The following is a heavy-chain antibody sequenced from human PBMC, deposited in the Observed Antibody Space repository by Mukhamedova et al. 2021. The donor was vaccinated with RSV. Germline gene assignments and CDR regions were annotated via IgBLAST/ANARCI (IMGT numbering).Heavy chain of an antibody. CDR2: ISYDGSNK. CDR3: ARVGGSGSYYNRAFDY. V-gene: IGHV3-30*04. D-gene: IGHD3-10*01. Sequence: VRQAPGKGLEWVAVISYDGSNKYYADSVKGRFTISRDNSKNTLYLQMNSLRAEDTAVYYCARVGGSGSYYNRAFDYWGQGTLVTV. J-gene: IGHJ4*02.